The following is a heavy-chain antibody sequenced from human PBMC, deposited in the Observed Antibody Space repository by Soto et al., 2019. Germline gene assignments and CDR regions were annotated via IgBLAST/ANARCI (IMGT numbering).Heavy chain of an antibody. CDR1: GGPISYFY. V-gene: IGHV4-59*01. D-gene: IGHD6-6*01. CDR3: ARVGGLAARTFDY. J-gene: IGHJ4*02. Sequence: SETLSLTCTVSGGPISYFYWSWIRQPPGKGLEWIGYIYYSGSTNYNPSLKSRVTISVDTSKNQFSLNLRSMSPADTAVYYCARVGGLAARTFDYWGPGTLVTVSS. CDR2: IYYSGST.